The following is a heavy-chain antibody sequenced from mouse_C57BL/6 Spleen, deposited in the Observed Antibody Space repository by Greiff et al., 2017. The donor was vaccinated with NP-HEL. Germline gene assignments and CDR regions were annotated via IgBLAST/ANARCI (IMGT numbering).Heavy chain of an antibody. J-gene: IGHJ4*01. CDR2: IHPNSGST. D-gene: IGHD3-2*01. CDR1: GYTFTSYW. V-gene: IGHV1-64*01. CDR3: ARWDSSDYYAMDY. Sequence: QVHVKQPGAELVKPGASVKLSCKASGYTFTSYWMHWVKQRPGQGLEWIGMIHPNSGSTNYNEKFKSKATLTVDKSSSTAYMQLSSLTSEDSAVYYCARWDSSDYYAMDYWGQGTSVTVSS.